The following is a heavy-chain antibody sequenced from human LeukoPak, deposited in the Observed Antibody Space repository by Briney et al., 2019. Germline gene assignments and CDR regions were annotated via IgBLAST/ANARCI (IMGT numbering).Heavy chain of an antibody. CDR3: AKSGYNRFDY. CDR1: GFTFSSYS. J-gene: IGHJ4*02. D-gene: IGHD5-24*01. Sequence: GGSLRLSCAASGFTFSSYSMNWVRQAPGKGLEWVSSISSSSSYIYYADSVKGRFTISRDNSKNTLYLQMNSLRAEDTAVYFCAKSGYNRFDYWGQGTLVTVSS. V-gene: IGHV3-21*04. CDR2: ISSSSSYI.